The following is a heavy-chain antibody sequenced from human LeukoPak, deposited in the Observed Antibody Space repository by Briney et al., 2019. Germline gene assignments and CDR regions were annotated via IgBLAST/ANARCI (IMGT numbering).Heavy chain of an antibody. J-gene: IGHJ4*02. CDR3: ARGDTYYDFWSGYYPHSYFDY. Sequence: SETLSLTCTVSGGPISSYYWSWIRQPPGKGLEWIGYIYYSGSTNYNPSLKSRVTISVDTSKNQFSLKLSSVTAADTAVYYCARGDTYYDFWSGYYPHSYFDYWGQGTLVTVSS. D-gene: IGHD3-3*01. V-gene: IGHV4-59*01. CDR2: IYYSGST. CDR1: GGPISSYY.